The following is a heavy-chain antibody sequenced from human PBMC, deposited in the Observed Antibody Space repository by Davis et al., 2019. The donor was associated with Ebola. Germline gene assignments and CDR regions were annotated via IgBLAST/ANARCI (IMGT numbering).Heavy chain of an antibody. CDR2: IPGSGFGE. CDR3: ATHRGIGFEY. D-gene: IGHD1-14*01. CDR1: GFTFRSYW. Sequence: PGGSLRLSCAASGFTFRSYWMGWVRQAPGKGLEWISIIPGSGFGEFFADSVKGRSTISRDNAKNSVYLQMNSLRAEDTGVYYCATHRGIGFEYWGRGALVTVS. J-gene: IGHJ4*02. V-gene: IGHV3-48*03.